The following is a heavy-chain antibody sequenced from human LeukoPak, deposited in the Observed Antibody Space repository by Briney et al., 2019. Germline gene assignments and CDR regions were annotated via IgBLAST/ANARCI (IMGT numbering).Heavy chain of an antibody. CDR1: GYTLTELS. V-gene: IGHV1-24*01. CDR3: ATAHGAAHGYFDY. D-gene: IGHD6-6*01. Sequence: ASVKVSCKVSGYTLTELSMHWVRQAPGKGLEWMGGFDPEDGETIYAQKFQGRVTMTKDTSTDTAYMELSSLRSEDTAVYYCATAHGAAHGYFDYWGQGTLVTVSS. J-gene: IGHJ4*02. CDR2: FDPEDGET.